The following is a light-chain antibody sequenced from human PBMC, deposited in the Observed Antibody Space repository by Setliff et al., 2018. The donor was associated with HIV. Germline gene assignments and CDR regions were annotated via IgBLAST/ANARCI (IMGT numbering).Light chain of an antibody. J-gene: IGKJ5*01. CDR3: QQYHSDPIT. Sequence: AIRMTQSPSPFSASTGDRVTITCRASQDISRFLAWYQQKPGKAPELLISEASTLQSGVPSRFSGSGSGTNFTLTISCLQSEDFATYFCQQYHSDPITFGQGTDWRL. CDR1: QDISRF. CDR2: EAS. V-gene: IGKV1-8*01.